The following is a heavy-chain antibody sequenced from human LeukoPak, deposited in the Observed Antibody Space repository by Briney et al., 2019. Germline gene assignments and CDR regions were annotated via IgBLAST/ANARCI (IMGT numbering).Heavy chain of an antibody. D-gene: IGHD3-9*01. CDR3: ARGKYYDVVTGYSHFDY. V-gene: IGHV3-74*01. CDR2: IKSDGSTT. Sequence: GGSLRLSCAASGFTLSSYWMHWVRQAPGKGLVWVSRIKSDGSTTNYAESVKGRFTISRDNAKNTLYLQMNSPRAEDTAVYYCARGKYYDVVTGYSHFDYWGRGTLVTVSS. CDR1: GFTLSSYW. J-gene: IGHJ4*02.